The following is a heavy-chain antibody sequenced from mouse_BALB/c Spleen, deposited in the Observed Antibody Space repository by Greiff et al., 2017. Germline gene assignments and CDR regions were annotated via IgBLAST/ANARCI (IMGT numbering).Heavy chain of an antibody. V-gene: IGHV5-6*01. CDR2: ISSGGSYT. CDR1: GFTFSSYG. CDR3: AREGAYYGFYAMDY. D-gene: IGHD2-9*01. Sequence: EVMLVESGGDLVKPGGSLKLSCAASGFTFSSYGMSWVRQTPDKRLEWVATISSGGSYTYYPDSVKGRFTISRDNAKNTLYLQMSSLKSEDTAMYYCAREGAYYGFYAMDYWGQGTSVTVSS. J-gene: IGHJ4*01.